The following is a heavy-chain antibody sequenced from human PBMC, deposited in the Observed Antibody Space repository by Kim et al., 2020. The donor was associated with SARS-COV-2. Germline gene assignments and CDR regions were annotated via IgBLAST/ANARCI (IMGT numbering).Heavy chain of an antibody. V-gene: IGHV3-7*03. D-gene: IGHD3-10*01. Sequence: GGSLRLSCEASGFTFSNYWMNWGRQAPGKGLEWVANIKQDGSQKSYMDSVKGRFTISRDNAKNSLYLQMNSLRAEDTAVYYCTTAIRGATGYWGQGTLVTVSS. CDR3: TTAIRGATGY. CDR2: IKQDGSQK. J-gene: IGHJ4*02. CDR1: GFTFSNYW.